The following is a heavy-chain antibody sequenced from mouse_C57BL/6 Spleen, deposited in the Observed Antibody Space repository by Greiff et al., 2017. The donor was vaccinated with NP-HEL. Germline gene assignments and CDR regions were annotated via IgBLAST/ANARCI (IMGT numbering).Heavy chain of an antibody. J-gene: IGHJ3*01. CDR2: IDPSDSYT. V-gene: IGHV1-69*01. CDR1: GYTFTSYW. CDR3: ARDYGSSPFAY. D-gene: IGHD1-1*01. Sequence: QQSCKASGYTFTSYWMHWVKQRPGQGLEWIGEIDPSDSYTNYNQKFKGKSTLTVDKSSSTAYMQLSSLTSEDSAVYYCARDYGSSPFAYWGQGTLVTVSA.